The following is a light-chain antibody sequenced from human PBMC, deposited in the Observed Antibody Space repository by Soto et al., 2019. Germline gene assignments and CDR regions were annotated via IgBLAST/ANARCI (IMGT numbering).Light chain of an antibody. V-gene: IGKV3-11*01. J-gene: IGKJ5*01. CDR1: QSVSSY. CDR3: QQRSNWPPTT. Sequence: EIVLTQSPGTLSLSPGERATLSCRASQSVSSYLAWYQQKPGQAPRLLIYDASNRATGTPARFSGSGSGTDFTLTISSLEPEDFAVYYCQQRSNWPPTTFGQGTRLEIK. CDR2: DAS.